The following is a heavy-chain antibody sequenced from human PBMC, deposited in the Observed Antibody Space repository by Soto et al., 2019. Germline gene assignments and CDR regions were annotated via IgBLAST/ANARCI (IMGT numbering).Heavy chain of an antibody. Sequence: QVQLVQSGAEVKKPGASVKVSGKASGYTFTSYAIHWVPQAPGQRLRWMGWINAGNGNTKYSQKFQGRVTITRDTSASTAYMELSSLRSEDTAVYYCARQWLVRYLDYWGQGTLVTVSS. D-gene: IGHD6-19*01. V-gene: IGHV1-3*01. CDR1: GYTFTSYA. J-gene: IGHJ4*02. CDR2: INAGNGNT. CDR3: ARQWLVRYLDY.